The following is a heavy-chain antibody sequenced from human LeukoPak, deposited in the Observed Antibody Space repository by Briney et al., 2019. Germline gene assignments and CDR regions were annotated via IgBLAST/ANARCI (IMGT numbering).Heavy chain of an antibody. V-gene: IGHV3-23*01. CDR1: GFTFSSYS. D-gene: IGHD2-2*01. Sequence: GGSLRLSCAASGFTFSSYSMNWVRQAPGKGPEWVAAVSGGDENKYYADSVKGRFTISRDNSKNTLYLQMNSLRAEDTAVYYCARPVCCTSSSRRVPGVYCFDYWGQGTLVTVSS. J-gene: IGHJ4*02. CDR2: VSGGDENK. CDR3: ARPVCCTSSSRRVPGVYCFDY.